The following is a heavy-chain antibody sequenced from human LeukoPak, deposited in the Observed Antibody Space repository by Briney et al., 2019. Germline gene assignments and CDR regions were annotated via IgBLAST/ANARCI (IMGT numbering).Heavy chain of an antibody. J-gene: IGHJ4*02. CDR3: ARGGIAVAGTHC. CDR1: GYTFTSYG. Sequence: EASVKVSCKASGYTFTSYGISWVRQAPGQGLEWMGRIIPILGIANYAQKFQGRVTITADKSTSTAYMELSSLRSEDTAVYYCARGGIAVAGTHCWGQGTLVTVSS. V-gene: IGHV1-69*04. D-gene: IGHD6-19*01. CDR2: IIPILGIA.